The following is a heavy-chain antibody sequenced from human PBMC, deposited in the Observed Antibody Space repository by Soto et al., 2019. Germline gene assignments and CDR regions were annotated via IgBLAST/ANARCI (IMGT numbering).Heavy chain of an antibody. D-gene: IGHD1-7*01. CDR1: GYMFTGYR. V-gene: IGHV5-10-1*01. CDR3: GRVSYNWNYGYWFDP. J-gene: IGHJ5*02. CDR2: IDPIDSEA. Sequence: PGESLKISCNGSGYMFTGYRITWVRQLPGEGLEWMGTIDPIDSEANYSPSFQGHVTISADKSISTAFLQWISLKASDTAMYYCGRVSYNWNYGYWFDPWGQGALVTVSS.